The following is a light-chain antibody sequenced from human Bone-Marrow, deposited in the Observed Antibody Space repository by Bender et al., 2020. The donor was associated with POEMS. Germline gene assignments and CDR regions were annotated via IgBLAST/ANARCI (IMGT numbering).Light chain of an antibody. J-gene: IGLJ3*02. CDR3: NSYTSTNSGDWL. V-gene: IGLV2-14*01. CDR1: SSDVGGHDY. Sequence: QSALTQPRSVSGSPGQSITISCTGTSSDVGGHDYVSWFQQHPGKAPKLLIFDVTNRPSGVSNRFSGSKSGNTASLTISGLQAEDEADYYCNSYTSTNSGDWLFGGGTKLTVL. CDR2: DVT.